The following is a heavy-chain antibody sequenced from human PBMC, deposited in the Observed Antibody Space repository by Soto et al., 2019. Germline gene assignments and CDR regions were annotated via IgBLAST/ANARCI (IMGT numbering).Heavy chain of an antibody. D-gene: IGHD3-22*01. V-gene: IGHV4-30-4*01. CDR3: ASYYDSSGYYAYYFDY. J-gene: IGHJ4*02. CDR1: GGSISSGDYY. Sequence: QVQLQESGPGLVKPSQTLSLTCTFSGGSISSGDYYWSCIRQPPGKCLEWIGYIYYSGSTYYKPSLNSRVTIWVDTSKNPFSLKLSSVTAADAFVYYCASYYDSSGYYAYYFDYWGQGTLVTVSS. CDR2: IYYSGST.